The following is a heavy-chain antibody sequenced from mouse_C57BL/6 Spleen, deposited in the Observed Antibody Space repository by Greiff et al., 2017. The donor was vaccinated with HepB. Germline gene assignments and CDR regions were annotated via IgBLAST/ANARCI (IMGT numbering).Heavy chain of an antibody. D-gene: IGHD2-1*01. CDR2: IDPEDGET. V-gene: IGHV14-2*01. CDR3: AYGNHYGMDY. Sequence: VQLKESGAELVKPGASVKLSCTASGFNIKDYYMHWVKQRTEQGLEWIGRIDPEDGETKYDPKFQGKATITADTSSNTAYLQLSSLTSEDTAVYYCAYGNHYGMDYWGQGTSVTVSS. J-gene: IGHJ4*01. CDR1: GFNIKDYY.